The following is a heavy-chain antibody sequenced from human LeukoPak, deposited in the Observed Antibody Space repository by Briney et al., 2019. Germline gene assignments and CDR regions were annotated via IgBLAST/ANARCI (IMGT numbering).Heavy chain of an antibody. CDR3: ARVIAVAGRGVGY. CDR2: MNPNSGNT. Sequence: GASVKVSCKASGYTFTGYYMHWVRQAPGQGLEWMGWMNPNSGNTGYAQKFQGRVTMTRNTSISTAYMELSSLRSEDTAVYYCARVIAVAGRGVGYWGQGTLVTVSS. V-gene: IGHV1-8*02. J-gene: IGHJ4*02. D-gene: IGHD6-19*01. CDR1: GYTFTGYY.